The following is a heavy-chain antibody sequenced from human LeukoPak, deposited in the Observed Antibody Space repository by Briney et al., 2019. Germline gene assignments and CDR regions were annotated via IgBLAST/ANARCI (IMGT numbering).Heavy chain of an antibody. CDR1: GGSFSGYY. CDR3: ARKTYYYDSTRIDY. CDR2: INHSGST. J-gene: IGHJ4*02. V-gene: IGHV4-34*01. D-gene: IGHD3-22*01. Sequence: SETLSLTCAVYGGSFSGYYWSWIRQPPGKGLEWIGEINHSGSTNYNPSLKSRVTISVDTSKNQFSLKLSSVTAADTAVYYCARKTYYYDSTRIDYWGQGTLVTVSS.